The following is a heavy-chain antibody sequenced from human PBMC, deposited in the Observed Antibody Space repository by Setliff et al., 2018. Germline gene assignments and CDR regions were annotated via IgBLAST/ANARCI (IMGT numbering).Heavy chain of an antibody. V-gene: IGHV7-4-1*02. Sequence: GASVKVSCKASGYMFTTYAMSWIRQVPGQGFEWMGWINTNTGNPTYAQDFTGRLVFSLDTSVNTAFVQISSLKAEDTAVYYCARDGGNGVDYWGQGTLVTVSS. CDR3: ARDGGNGVDY. J-gene: IGHJ4*02. D-gene: IGHD3-16*01. CDR1: GYMFTTYA. CDR2: INTNTGNP.